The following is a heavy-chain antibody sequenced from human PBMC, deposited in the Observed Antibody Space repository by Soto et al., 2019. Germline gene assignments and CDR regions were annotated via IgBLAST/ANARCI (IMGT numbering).Heavy chain of an antibody. J-gene: IGHJ4*02. Sequence: QVQLVESGGGVVQPGRSLRLSCAASGFTFSSYGMHWVRQAPGKGLEWVAVIWYDGSNKYYADSVKGRFTISRDNSKITLYLQMNSLRAEDTAVYYCARDRGDGYNPLDYWGQGTLVTVSS. CDR1: GFTFSSYG. V-gene: IGHV3-33*01. D-gene: IGHD3-10*01. CDR2: IWYDGSNK. CDR3: ARDRGDGYNPLDY.